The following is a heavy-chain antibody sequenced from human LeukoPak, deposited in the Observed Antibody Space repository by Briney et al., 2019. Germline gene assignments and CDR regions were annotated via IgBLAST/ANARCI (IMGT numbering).Heavy chain of an antibody. D-gene: IGHD6-13*01. V-gene: IGHV4-59*08. CDR2: IHHSGST. J-gene: IGHJ4*02. Sequence: SETLSLTCTVSGGSISTYYWSWIRQPPGKGLEWIGYIHHSGSTTYNPSLQSRVTISVDTSKNQFSLKLSSVTAADTAVYFCARQEGSSRSLIPLNWIVWGQGTLVTVSS. CDR1: GGSISTYY. CDR3: ARQEGSSRSLIPLNWIV.